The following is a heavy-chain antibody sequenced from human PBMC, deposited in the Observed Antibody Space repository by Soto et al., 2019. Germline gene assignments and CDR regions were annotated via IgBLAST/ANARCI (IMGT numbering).Heavy chain of an antibody. D-gene: IGHD3-10*02. CDR2: IQYRGST. J-gene: IGHJ4*02. V-gene: IGHV4-39*01. CDR1: DDSITSGAYY. CDR3: VGMFGFSDFIFDY. Sequence: SETLSLTCTVSDDSITSGAYYSGLIRQPPGQGLEWIGTIQYRGSTYYNPSLKSRVTMSLATSKNQYSLRPSSVTAADTAVDFCVGMFGFSDFIFDYCCPGTLVTCSS.